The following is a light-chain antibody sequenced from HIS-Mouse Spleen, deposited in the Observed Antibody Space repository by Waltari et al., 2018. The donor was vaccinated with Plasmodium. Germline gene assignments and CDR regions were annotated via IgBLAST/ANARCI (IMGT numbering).Light chain of an antibody. Sequence: EIVLTQSPGTLSLSPGEIATLSCRASQRVSSSNLAWYQQKPGQAPRLLIYGASTRATGIPARFSGSGSGTEFTLTISSLQSEDFAVYYCQQYNNWSFTFGPGTKVDIK. CDR1: QRVSSSN. CDR2: GAS. V-gene: IGKV3-15*01. J-gene: IGKJ3*01. CDR3: QQYNNWSFT.